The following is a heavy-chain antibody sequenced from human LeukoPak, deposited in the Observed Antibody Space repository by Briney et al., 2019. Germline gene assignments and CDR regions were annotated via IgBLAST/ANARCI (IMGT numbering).Heavy chain of an antibody. Sequence: ASVKVSCKASGYTFTSYTISWLRQAPGQGLEWMGGIIPIFGTANYAQKFQGRVTITADESTSTAYMELSSLRSEDTAVYYCARDYVVAAKEFWFDPWGQGTLVTVSS. V-gene: IGHV1-69*13. CDR1: GYTFTSYT. CDR2: IIPIFGTA. J-gene: IGHJ5*02. D-gene: IGHD2-15*01. CDR3: ARDYVVAAKEFWFDP.